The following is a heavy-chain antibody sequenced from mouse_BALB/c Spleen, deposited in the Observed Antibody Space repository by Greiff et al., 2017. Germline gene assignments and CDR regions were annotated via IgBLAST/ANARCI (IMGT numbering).Heavy chain of an antibody. CDR3: ATGGNYEGAMDD. Sequence: EVKLMESEAELVRPGASVKISCKAFGYTFTNHHINWVKQRPGQGLDWIGYINPYNDYTSYNQKFKGKATLTVDKSSSTAYMELSSLTSEDSAVYYCATGGNYEGAMDDWGQGTSVTVSS. J-gene: IGHJ4*01. CDR2: INPYNDYT. V-gene: IGHV1S45*01. CDR1: GYTFTNHH. D-gene: IGHD2-1*01.